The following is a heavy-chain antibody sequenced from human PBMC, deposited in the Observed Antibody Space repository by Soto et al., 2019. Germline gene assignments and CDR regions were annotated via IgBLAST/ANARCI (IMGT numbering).Heavy chain of an antibody. CDR3: AGDKDRQQLGGNYYYIMDV. V-gene: IGHV1-69*12. D-gene: IGHD1-1*01. CDR2: IMPIFRTP. J-gene: IGHJ6*02. Sequence: QVQLVQSGAEVKKPGSSVKVSCKASGGTFSSSAFSWVRQAPGQGLEWMGGIMPIFRTPDYAQKFQGRVTITADESTSTGYMELSSLRFEDTGVYYCAGDKDRQQLGGNYYYIMDVWGQGTRVTVSS. CDR1: GGTFSSSA.